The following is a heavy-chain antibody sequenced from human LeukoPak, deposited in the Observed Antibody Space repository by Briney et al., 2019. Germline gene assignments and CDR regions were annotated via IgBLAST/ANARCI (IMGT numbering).Heavy chain of an antibody. Sequence: ASVKVSCKASGYTFVNYNIHWVRQAPGQGLEWMGIIIPSGGSTIYAQKFRGGVTMTRDTSTSTVYMDLSSLRPEDTAVYYCARDIRSGWYYFDYWGQGTLVTVSS. J-gene: IGHJ4*02. D-gene: IGHD6-19*01. CDR3: ARDIRSGWYYFDY. CDR2: IIPSGGST. CDR1: GYTFVNYN. V-gene: IGHV1-46*01.